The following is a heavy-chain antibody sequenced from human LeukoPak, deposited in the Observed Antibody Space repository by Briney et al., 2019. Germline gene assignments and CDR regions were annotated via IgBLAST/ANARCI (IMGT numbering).Heavy chain of an antibody. J-gene: IGHJ5*02. CDR2: IFPDDSDT. V-gene: IGHV5-51*01. CDR1: GYSFSNYW. D-gene: IGHD6-25*01. Sequence: GESLKISCKGSGYSFSNYWIGWVRRMPGKGPEWMGIIFPDDSDTRYSPSFQGHVTISADKSISTAYLQWSSLKASDTAMYYCARQNSGWFDPWGQGTPVTVSS. CDR3: ARQNSGWFDP.